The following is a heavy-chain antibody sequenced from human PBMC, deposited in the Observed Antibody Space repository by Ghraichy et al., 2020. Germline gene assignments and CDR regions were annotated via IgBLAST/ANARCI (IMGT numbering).Heavy chain of an antibody. D-gene: IGHD4-23*01. CDR3: ARRGGWTRYYYSIDV. CDR2: IYYSGSS. J-gene: IGHJ6*02. CDR1: GGSISSRSYY. Sequence: SETLSLTCTVSGGSISSRSYYWDWIRQPPGKGLEWIGTIYYSGSSYYNPSLKSRVTISVDTSKNQFSLKLSSVTAADTAVYYCARRGGWTRYYYSIDVWGQGTTVIVSS. V-gene: IGHV4-39*01.